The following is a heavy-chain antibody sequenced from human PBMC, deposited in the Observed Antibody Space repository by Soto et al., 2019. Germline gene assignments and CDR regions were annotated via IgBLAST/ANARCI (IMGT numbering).Heavy chain of an antibody. CDR2: IYYTGST. Sequence: PSETLSLTCTVSGGSINSSTYYWAWIRQPPGKGLEWIGDIYYTGSTSYNPSLRSRVTISVDTSKNQFSLKLGSVTAADAAVYYCARRRSSWQPLNWFDPWCQGTLVTVSS. J-gene: IGHJ5*02. V-gene: IGHV4-39*01. CDR3: ARRRSSWQPLNWFDP. CDR1: GGSINSSTYY. D-gene: IGHD6-13*01.